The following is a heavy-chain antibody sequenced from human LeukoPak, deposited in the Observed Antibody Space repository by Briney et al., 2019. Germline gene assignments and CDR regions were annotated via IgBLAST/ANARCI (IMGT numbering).Heavy chain of an antibody. CDR3: ARSATVTTGYFDY. D-gene: IGHD4-17*01. J-gene: IGHJ4*02. CDR2: IYSNGNT. Sequence: SETLSLTCSVSGGSISSSGHYWGWIRQSPEKGLDWIGSIYSNGNTYYNPSVKSRVTISVDTSKNQFSLKLTSVTAAETAVYYCARSATVTTGYFDYWGLGALVTVSS. V-gene: IGHV4-39*07. CDR1: GGSISSSGHY.